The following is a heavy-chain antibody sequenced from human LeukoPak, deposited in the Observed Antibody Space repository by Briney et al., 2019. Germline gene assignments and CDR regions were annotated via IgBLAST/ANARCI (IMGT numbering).Heavy chain of an antibody. CDR2: INHSGST. CDR3: AMASYCSGGSCYRRRDY. J-gene: IGHJ4*02. V-gene: IGHV4-34*01. CDR1: GGSFSGYY. D-gene: IGHD2-15*01. Sequence: SESLSLTCAVYGGSFSGYYWSWIRQPPGKGLEWIREINHSGSTNYNPSLKSRVTVSVDTSKNQFSLKLSSVTAADTAVYYCAMASYCSGGSCYRRRDYWGQGTLVTVSS.